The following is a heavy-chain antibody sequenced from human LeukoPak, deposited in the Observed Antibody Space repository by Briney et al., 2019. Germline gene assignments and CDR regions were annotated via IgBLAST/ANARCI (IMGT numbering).Heavy chain of an antibody. V-gene: IGHV4-61*01. J-gene: IGHJ4*02. D-gene: IGHD1-26*01. CDR3: ARTRSGYSTLGY. Sequence: SQTLSLTCIVSGDSISSGTFCWTWLRQPPGGGLEWIGYVFYTGSTNYNPSLKSRVTISVDTSRNQFSLKLTSVTAADTAVYYCARTRSGYSTLGYWGQGTLVTVSS. CDR1: GDSISSGTFC. CDR2: VFYTGST.